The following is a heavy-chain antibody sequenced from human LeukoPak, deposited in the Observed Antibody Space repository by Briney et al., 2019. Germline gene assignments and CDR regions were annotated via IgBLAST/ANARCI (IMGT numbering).Heavy chain of an antibody. CDR1: GYTFTTYW. D-gene: IGHD1-26*01. CDR3: ARHEGSGSYYSY. Sequence: GESLKISCKGSGYTFTTYWIGWVRQMPGRGLEWMGIISPEDSEIRYSPSSRGQVTISADKSISTAYLQWRSLKASDTAIYYCARHEGSGSYYSYWGQGTLVTVSS. CDR2: ISPEDSEI. V-gene: IGHV5-51*01. J-gene: IGHJ4*02.